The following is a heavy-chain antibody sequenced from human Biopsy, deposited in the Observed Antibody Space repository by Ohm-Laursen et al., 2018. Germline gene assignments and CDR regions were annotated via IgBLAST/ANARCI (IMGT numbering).Heavy chain of an antibody. Sequence: ASVKVSCKVSGYTFTDYRLYWVRQAPGQGLDLMGWIDPNTGDTDYPQKFQGRVTMTGDTSIDTAYVELSSLTSGDTAVYYCALGEPFDYWGQGTLVTVSS. CDR3: ALGEPFDY. D-gene: IGHD3-16*01. CDR1: GYTFTDYR. CDR2: IDPNTGDT. J-gene: IGHJ4*02. V-gene: IGHV1-2*02.